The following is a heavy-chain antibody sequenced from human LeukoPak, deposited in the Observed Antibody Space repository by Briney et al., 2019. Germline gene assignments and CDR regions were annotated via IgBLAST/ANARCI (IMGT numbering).Heavy chain of an antibody. CDR1: GYTFTGYY. J-gene: IGHJ6*02. CDR2: INPNSGGT. V-gene: IGHV1-2*02. Sequence: ASVKVSCKASGYTFTGYYMHWVRQAPGQGLEWMGWINPNSGGTNYAQKFQGRVTMTRDTSISTAYMELSRLRSDDTAVYYCARDGRIYCDIGNYYYYGMDVWGQGTTVTVSS. CDR3: ARDGRIYCDIGNYYYYGMDV. D-gene: IGHD3-22*01.